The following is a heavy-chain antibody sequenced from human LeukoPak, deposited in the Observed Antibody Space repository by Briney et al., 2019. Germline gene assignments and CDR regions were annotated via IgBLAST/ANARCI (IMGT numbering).Heavy chain of an antibody. D-gene: IGHD2-21*02. CDR2: IYDSGTT. J-gene: IGHJ4*02. CDR1: GGSISSYY. CDR3: ARGLGVVTATLDY. V-gene: IGHV4-59*01. Sequence: SETLSLTCTVSGGSISSYYWSWIRQPPGKGLEWIGYIYDSGTTNYSPSLTSRVTISLDTSKNQFSLKLTSVTAADTAVYYCARGLGVVTATLDYWGQGTLVTVSS.